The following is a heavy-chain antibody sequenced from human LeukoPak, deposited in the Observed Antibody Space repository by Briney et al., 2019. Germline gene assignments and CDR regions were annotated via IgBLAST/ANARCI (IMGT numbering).Heavy chain of an antibody. D-gene: IGHD6-13*01. J-gene: IGHJ4*02. CDR3: ASIVAAAGPRNY. CDR1: GGSFSGYY. V-gene: IGHV4-34*01. Sequence: PSETLSLTCAVYGGSFSGYYWSWIRQPPGKGLEWIGEINHSGSTNYNPSLKSRVTISVDTSKNQLSLKLSSVTAADTAVYYCASIVAAAGPRNYWGQGTLVTVSS. CDR2: INHSGST.